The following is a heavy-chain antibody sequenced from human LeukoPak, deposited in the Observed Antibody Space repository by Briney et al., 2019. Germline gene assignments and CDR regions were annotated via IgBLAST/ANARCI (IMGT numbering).Heavy chain of an antibody. CDR3: AREGLGYYDY. V-gene: IGHV1-2*04. CDR1: GYTFTGYY. Sequence: ASVKVSCTAPGYTFTGYYMPWVRHAPGQGLERMGWINPNSGGTNYAQKIQGWVTMTRDTSISTASMELSRLRSDDTGVYYCAREGLGYYDYWGQGTLVTVSS. CDR2: INPNSGGT. J-gene: IGHJ4*02. D-gene: IGHD3-16*01.